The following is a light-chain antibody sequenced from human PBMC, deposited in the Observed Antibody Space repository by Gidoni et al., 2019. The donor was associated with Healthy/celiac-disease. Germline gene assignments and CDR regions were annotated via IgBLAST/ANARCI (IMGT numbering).Light chain of an antibody. J-gene: IGLJ2*01. CDR2: AVS. Sequence: QSALTQPASVSGSPGQSITISCTGTSSDVGSYNLVSWYQQHPGKAPKLMIYAVSKRPSGVSHRFSGSKSGNTASLTISGLQAEDEADYYCCSYAGSSTFATFGGGTKLTVL. CDR1: SSDVGSYNL. V-gene: IGLV2-23*02. CDR3: CSYAGSSTFAT.